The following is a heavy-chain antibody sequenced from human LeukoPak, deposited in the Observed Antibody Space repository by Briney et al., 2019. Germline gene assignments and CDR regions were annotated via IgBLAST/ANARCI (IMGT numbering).Heavy chain of an antibody. V-gene: IGHV4-34*01. J-gene: IGHJ6*03. Sequence: SETLSLTCAVYGGSFSGYYWSWIRQAPGKGLEWIGEINHRGSINYNPSLKSRVTISVDTSKNQFSLQLNSVTPEDTAVYFCARDDLQLVRRLGGTTEYYYYYYMDVWGKGTTVTVSS. CDR3: ARDDLQLVRRLGGTTEYYYYYYMDV. CDR1: GGSFSGYY. D-gene: IGHD6-13*01. CDR2: INHRGSI.